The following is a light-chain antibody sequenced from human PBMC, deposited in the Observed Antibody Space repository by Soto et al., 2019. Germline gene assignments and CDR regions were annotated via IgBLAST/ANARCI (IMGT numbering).Light chain of an antibody. J-gene: IGLJ2*01. CDR2: AVT. Sequence: QSALTQPASVSGSPGQSITISCTGTSSDVGAYNCVSWYQQHPGKAPKLMIYAVTNRPSGVSSRFSGSKSGNTASLAISGLQAEDEADYYCSSYTTSNTLVFGGGTKLTVL. V-gene: IGLV2-14*03. CDR3: SSYTTSNTLV. CDR1: SSDVGAYNC.